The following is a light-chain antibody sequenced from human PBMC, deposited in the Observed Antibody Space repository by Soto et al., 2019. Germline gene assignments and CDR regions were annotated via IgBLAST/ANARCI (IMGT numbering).Light chain of an antibody. CDR1: SSNIGNNY. Sequence: SVLTQPPSVSAAPGQKVTISCSGSSSNIGNNYVSWYQHLPGTAPKLLIYDNNKRPSGIPDRFSGSKSGTSATLDITGLQTGDEADYYCGTWDSSLSGMMFGGGTKLTVL. J-gene: IGLJ3*02. CDR2: DNN. V-gene: IGLV1-51*01. CDR3: GTWDSSLSGMM.